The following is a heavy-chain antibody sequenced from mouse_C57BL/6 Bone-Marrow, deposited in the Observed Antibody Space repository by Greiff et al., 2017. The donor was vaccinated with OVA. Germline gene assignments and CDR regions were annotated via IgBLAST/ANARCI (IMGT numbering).Heavy chain of an antibody. D-gene: IGHD2-3*01. V-gene: IGHV1-81*01. CDR2: IYPRSGNT. J-gene: IGHJ2*01. CDR3: ARSGWLLLDY. Sequence: QVQLKQSGAELARPGASVKLSCKASGYTFTSYGISWVKQRTGQGLEWIGEIYPRSGNTYYNEKFKGKATLTADKSSSTAYMELRSLTSEDSAVYFCARSGWLLLDYWGQGTTLTVSS. CDR1: GYTFTSYG.